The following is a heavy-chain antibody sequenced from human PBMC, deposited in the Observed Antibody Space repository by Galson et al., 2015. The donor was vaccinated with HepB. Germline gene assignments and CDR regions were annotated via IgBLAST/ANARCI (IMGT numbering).Heavy chain of an antibody. CDR1: GYTFTSYG. V-gene: IGHV1-18*04. CDR3: AREDYYDSSGYSGY. CDR2: ISAYNGNT. D-gene: IGHD3-22*01. J-gene: IGHJ4*02. Sequence: SVKVSCKASGYTFTSYGISWVRQAPGQGLEWMGWISAYNGNTNYAQKLQGRVTMTTDTSTSTAYMELRSLRSDDTAVYYCAREDYYDSSGYSGYWGQGTLVTVSS.